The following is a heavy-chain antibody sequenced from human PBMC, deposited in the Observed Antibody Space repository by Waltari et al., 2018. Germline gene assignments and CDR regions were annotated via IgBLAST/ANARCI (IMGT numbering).Heavy chain of an antibody. V-gene: IGHV4-59*11. D-gene: IGHD5-12*01. CDR2: IYYSGST. CDR3: ARDRPSGYGSFDY. Sequence: QVQLQESGPGLVKPSETLSLTCTVSGGSISSHYWSWIRQPPGKGLEWIGYIYYSGSTNYNPSLKSRVTISVDTSKNQFSLKLSSVTAADTAVYYCARDRPSGYGSFDYWGQGTLVTVSS. J-gene: IGHJ4*02. CDR1: GGSISSHY.